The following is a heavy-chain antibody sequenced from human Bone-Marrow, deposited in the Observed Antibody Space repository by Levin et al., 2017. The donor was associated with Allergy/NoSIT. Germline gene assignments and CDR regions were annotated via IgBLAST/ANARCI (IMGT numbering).Heavy chain of an antibody. CDR2: IYYSGST. V-gene: IGHV4-39*01. J-gene: IGHJ4*02. Sequence: SETLSLTCTVSGGSISSSSYYWGWIRQPPGTGLEWIGSIYYSGSTYYNPSLKSRVTISVDTSKNQFSLKLSSVTAADTAVYYCARRTYSSSWYYFDYWGQGTLVTVSS. CDR1: GGSISSSSYY. D-gene: IGHD6-13*01. CDR3: ARRTYSSSWYYFDY.